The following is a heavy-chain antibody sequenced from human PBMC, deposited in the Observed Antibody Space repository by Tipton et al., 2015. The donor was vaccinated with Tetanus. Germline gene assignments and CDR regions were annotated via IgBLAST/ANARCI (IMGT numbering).Heavy chain of an antibody. Sequence: QLVQSGGGLIQPGGSLRLSCAASGFTFSSYWMSWVCQAPGKGLEWVANIKQDGSEKYYVDSVKGRFTISRDNAKNSLYLEMNSLRAEDPAVYYCARDRFLWGREDYYYYGMDVWGQGTTVTVSS. D-gene: IGHD1-26*01. CDR1: GFTFSSYW. CDR3: ARDRFLWGREDYYYYGMDV. V-gene: IGHV3-7*03. J-gene: IGHJ6*02. CDR2: IKQDGSEK.